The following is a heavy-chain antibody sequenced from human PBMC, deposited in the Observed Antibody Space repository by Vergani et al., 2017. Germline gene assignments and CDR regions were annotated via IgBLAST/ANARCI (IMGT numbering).Heavy chain of an antibody. Sequence: EVHLEESGGGLVQPGGSLRLSCAASGFTFSTYAMTWVRQAPGKGLEWVSTISSDGGSTYYADSVKGRFTISRDNSKNTLSLQMNSLTAEDTAIYYCADLYGDDGFSPFWGQGTLVTVSS. CDR2: ISSDGGST. D-gene: IGHD2-21*01. J-gene: IGHJ4*02. V-gene: IGHV3-23*04. CDR3: ADLYGDDGFSPF. CDR1: GFTFSTYA.